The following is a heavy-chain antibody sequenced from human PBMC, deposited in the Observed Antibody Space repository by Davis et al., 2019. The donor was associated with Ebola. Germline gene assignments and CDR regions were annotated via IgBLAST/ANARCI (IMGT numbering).Heavy chain of an antibody. J-gene: IGHJ5*02. CDR1: GGSFSDYF. V-gene: IGHV4-34*01. D-gene: IGHD1-1*01. CDR2: VSHGGVS. Sequence: SETLSLTCAVYGGSFSDYFWSWIRQSPGKGLEWIGKVSHGGVSDSTPSLRSRVTISVDTSKNQLSLKMNPVTAADTAVYYCARTTKTSISDSGLGYTYFDHWSQGTLVTVSS. CDR3: ARTTKTSISDSGLGYTYFDH.